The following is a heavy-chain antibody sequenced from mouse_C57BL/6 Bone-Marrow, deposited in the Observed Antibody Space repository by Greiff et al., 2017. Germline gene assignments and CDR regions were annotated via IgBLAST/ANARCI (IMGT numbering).Heavy chain of an antibody. CDR3: ARPHYYGSSSFDY. D-gene: IGHD1-1*01. Sequence: EVKLVESGGGLVKPGGSLKLSCAASGFTFSSYTMSWVRQTPEKRLEWVATISGGGGNTYYPDRVKGRFTISRDNAKNTLYLQMSSLRSEDTALYYCARPHYYGSSSFDYWGQGTTLTVSS. V-gene: IGHV5-9*01. CDR1: GFTFSSYT. CDR2: ISGGGGNT. J-gene: IGHJ2*01.